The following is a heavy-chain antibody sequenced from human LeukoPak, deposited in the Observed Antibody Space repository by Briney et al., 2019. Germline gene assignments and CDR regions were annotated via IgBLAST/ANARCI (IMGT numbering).Heavy chain of an antibody. Sequence: PGGSLRLSCSASRFPFSSYAMHWVCQAPGKGLEYVSAISDSGGSTYYADSVKGRFTISRDNSKNTLYLQMSSLRAEDTAVYFCVRGYSFGPYGMDVWGQGTTVTVSS. CDR2: ISDSGGST. D-gene: IGHD2-15*01. J-gene: IGHJ6*02. V-gene: IGHV3-64D*09. CDR1: RFPFSSYA. CDR3: VRGYSFGPYGMDV.